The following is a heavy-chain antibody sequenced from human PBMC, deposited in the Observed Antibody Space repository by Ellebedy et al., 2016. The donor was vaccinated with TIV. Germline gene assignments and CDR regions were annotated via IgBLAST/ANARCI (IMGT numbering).Heavy chain of an antibody. CDR1: GYNFTGYY. CDR2: INPNSGGT. Sequence: ASVKVSCKASGYNFTGYYMHWVRQAPGQGLEWMGWINPNSGGTNYAQKFQGRVTMTRDTSISTAYMELSRLRSDDTAVYYCARSPSPHIPDFDYWGQGTLVTVSS. J-gene: IGHJ4*02. D-gene: IGHD2-21*01. V-gene: IGHV1-2*02. CDR3: ARSPSPHIPDFDY.